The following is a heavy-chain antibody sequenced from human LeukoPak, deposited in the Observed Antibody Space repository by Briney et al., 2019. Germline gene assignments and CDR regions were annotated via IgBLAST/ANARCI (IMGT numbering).Heavy chain of an antibody. CDR1: GFTFSSYG. D-gene: IGHD3-3*01. J-gene: IGHJ3*02. CDR2: IRYDGSNK. CDR3: AKDDSITIFGVVIISQGSGAFDI. V-gene: IGHV3-30*02. Sequence: GGSLRLSCAASGFTFSSYGMHWVRQAPGKGLEWVAFIRYDGSNKYYADSVKGRFTISRDNSKNTLYLQMNSLRAEDTAVYYCAKDDSITIFGVVIISQGSGAFDIWGQGTMVTVSS.